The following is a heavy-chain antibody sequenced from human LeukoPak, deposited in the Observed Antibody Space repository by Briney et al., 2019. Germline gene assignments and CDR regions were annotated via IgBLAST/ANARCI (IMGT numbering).Heavy chain of an antibody. CDR2: IYHTGST. J-gene: IGHJ5*02. CDR3: ASFPDWFDP. CDR1: GYSISSTYC. V-gene: IGHV4-38-2*02. Sequence: SETLSLTCTVSGYSISSTYCWGWIRQSPGRGLEWIGSIYHTGSTFYNPSLTSRVTISVDTSKNQFSLNLTSVTAADTAVYYCASFPDWFDPWGQGTLVTVSS.